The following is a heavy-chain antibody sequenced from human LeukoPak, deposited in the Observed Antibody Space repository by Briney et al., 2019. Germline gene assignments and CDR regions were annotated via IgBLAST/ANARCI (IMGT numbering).Heavy chain of an antibody. Sequence: ASVKVSCKDPGYTFTGYYILWVRQAPGQGLEWMGWINPNSGGTNYAQTFQGRVTMTRDTSISTAYMELSRLRSDDMAVYYCVRVQDSSVSHAFDCCGQGTLATVSS. V-gene: IGHV1-2*02. D-gene: IGHD3-22*01. CDR3: VRVQDSSVSHAFDC. CDR1: GYTFTGYY. CDR2: INPNSGGT. J-gene: IGHJ4*02.